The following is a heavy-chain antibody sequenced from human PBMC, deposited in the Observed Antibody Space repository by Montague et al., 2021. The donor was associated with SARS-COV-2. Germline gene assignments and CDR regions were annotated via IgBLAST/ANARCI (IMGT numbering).Heavy chain of an antibody. CDR2: ISGSGGGT. V-gene: IGHV3-23*01. J-gene: IGHJ4*02. Sequence: SLRLSCAASGFTFSTYAMNWVRQAPGKGLEWVSGISGSGGGTFYADSVRGRSTISRDNSKNTLYLQMNSLRAEDTAVYFCAKGSLPGDFVFHYWGQGTLVTVSS. D-gene: IGHD4-17*01. CDR1: GFTFSTYA. CDR3: AKGSLPGDFVFHY.